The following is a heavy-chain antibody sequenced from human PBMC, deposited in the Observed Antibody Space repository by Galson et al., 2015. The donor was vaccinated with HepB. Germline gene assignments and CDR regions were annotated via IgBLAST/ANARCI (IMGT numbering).Heavy chain of an antibody. D-gene: IGHD1-1*01. Sequence: SLRLSCAASGFSLTNYEMNWVRQAPGTGLEWLSYISSGGNTIYYADSVKGRFTISRDNAKNSLYLQMNSLRAEDTAMYYCARHMSMPGTRGFDSWGQGTLVTVSS. J-gene: IGHJ4*02. CDR1: GFSLTNYE. CDR3: ARHMSMPGTRGFDS. V-gene: IGHV3-48*03. CDR2: ISSGGNTI.